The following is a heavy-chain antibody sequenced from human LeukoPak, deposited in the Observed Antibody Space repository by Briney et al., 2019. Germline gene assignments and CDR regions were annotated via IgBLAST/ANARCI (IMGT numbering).Heavy chain of an antibody. J-gene: IGHJ6*02. V-gene: IGHV3-33*01. D-gene: IGHD5-24*01. CDR1: GFTFSSYG. Sequence: GGSLRLSCAASGFTFSSYGMHWVRQAPGKGLEWVAVIWYDGSNKYYADSVKGRFTVSRDNGKNSLYLQMNYLRVEDTAVYYCARALGKLQPYYYYYGLDVWGQGTTVTVSS. CDR2: IWYDGSNK. CDR3: ARALGKLQPYYYYYGLDV.